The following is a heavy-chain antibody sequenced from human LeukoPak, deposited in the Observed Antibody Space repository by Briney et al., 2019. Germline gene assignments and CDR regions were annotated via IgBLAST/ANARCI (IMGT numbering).Heavy chain of an antibody. D-gene: IGHD3-3*01. CDR2: ISYSGST. V-gene: IGHV4-59*11. CDR3: ARSYYDFWSGFYSDF. Sequence: SETLSLTCTVSGGSINSHYWSWIRQPPGKGLQWTGFISYSGSTSYNPSLMSRVTISVDTSKNPFSLQLNCVTAADTALYFCARSYYDFWSGFYSDFWGQGALVTVSS. CDR1: GGSINSHY. J-gene: IGHJ4*02.